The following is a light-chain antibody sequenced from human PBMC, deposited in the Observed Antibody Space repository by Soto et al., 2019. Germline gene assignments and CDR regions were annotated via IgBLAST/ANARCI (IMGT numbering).Light chain of an antibody. CDR2: VNN. CDR3: QSYDSSLSTSGV. CDR1: SSNSGAGYD. Sequence: QSVLTQPPSVSGAPGQRVTISCTGSSSNSGAGYDVHWYQQLPGTAPKLLIYVNNNRPSGVPDRFSASKSGTSASLVITGLQAEDEADYYCQSYDSSLSTSGVFGGGTQLTVL. J-gene: IGLJ3*02. V-gene: IGLV1-40*01.